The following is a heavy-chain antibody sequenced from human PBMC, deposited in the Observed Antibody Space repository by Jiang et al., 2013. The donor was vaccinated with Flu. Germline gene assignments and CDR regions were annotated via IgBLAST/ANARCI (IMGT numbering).Heavy chain of an antibody. V-gene: IGHV1-46*01. Sequence: GAEVKKPGASVKVSCKASGYSFTDSYLHWVRQAPGRGLEWMGMINPSIGSTTYAQEFQGRVAMTTDTSTTTVHMELSSLKSEDTAVYYCAREFCDSTSCYHYFDFWGQGTLVTVSS. CDR3: AREFCDSTSCYHYFDF. CDR1: GYSFTDSY. CDR2: INPSIGST. J-gene: IGHJ4*02. D-gene: IGHD2-2*01.